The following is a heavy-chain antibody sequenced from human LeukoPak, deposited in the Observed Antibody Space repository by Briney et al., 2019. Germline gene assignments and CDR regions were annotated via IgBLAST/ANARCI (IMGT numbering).Heavy chain of an antibody. V-gene: IGHV3-7*01. CDR3: VRLRRNSDTSGFYYYYDF. Sequence: TGGSLRLSCAASGFTSSSYWMSWVRQAPGKGLEWVANIKQDGSEKYYVDSVKGRFTISRDNAKNSLYLQMNSLRAEDTAVYYCVRLRRNSDTSGFYYYYDFWGQGTLVTVSS. D-gene: IGHD3-22*01. CDR1: GFTSSSYW. J-gene: IGHJ4*02. CDR2: IKQDGSEK.